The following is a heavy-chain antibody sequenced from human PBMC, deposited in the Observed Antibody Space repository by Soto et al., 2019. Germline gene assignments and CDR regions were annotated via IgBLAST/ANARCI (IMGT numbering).Heavy chain of an antibody. CDR2: IYYSGST. CDR3: AREALRLFYGMDV. Sequence: SETLSLTCTFSCGSIISGGYYWSWIRQHPGKGLEWIGYIYYSGSTYYNPSLKSRVTISVDTSKNRFSLKLSSVTAADTAVYYCAREALRLFYGMDVWGQGTTVTVSS. CDR1: CGSIISGGYY. V-gene: IGHV4-31*03. D-gene: IGHD2-21*01. J-gene: IGHJ6*02.